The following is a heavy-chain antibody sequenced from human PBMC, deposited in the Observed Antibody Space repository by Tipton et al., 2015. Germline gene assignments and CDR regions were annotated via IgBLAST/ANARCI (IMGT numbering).Heavy chain of an antibody. CDR1: GFTFSSYW. CDR3: AKDTRSSWPRGAFDI. Sequence: SLRLSCAASGFTFSSYWMHWVRQAPGKGLEWVSGISWNSDNIGYADSVKGRFTISRDNAKNSLYLQMNSLRAEDTALYFCAKDTRSSWPRGAFDIWGQGTMVTVSS. D-gene: IGHD6-13*01. CDR2: ISWNSDNI. J-gene: IGHJ3*02. V-gene: IGHV3-9*01.